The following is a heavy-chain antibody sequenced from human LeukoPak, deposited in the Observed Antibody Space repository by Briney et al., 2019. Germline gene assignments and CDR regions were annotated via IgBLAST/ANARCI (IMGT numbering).Heavy chain of an antibody. CDR1: GFTFSSYW. V-gene: IGHV3-7*01. CDR2: IKQDGSEK. J-gene: IGHJ4*02. Sequence: GESLRLSCAASGFTFSSYWMSWVRQAPGKGLEWVANIKQDGSEKYYVDSVKGRFTISRDNAKNSLYLRMNSLRAEDTAVYYCTGDRFYLRYWGQGTLVTVSS. CDR3: TGDRFYLRY. D-gene: IGHD3-3*01.